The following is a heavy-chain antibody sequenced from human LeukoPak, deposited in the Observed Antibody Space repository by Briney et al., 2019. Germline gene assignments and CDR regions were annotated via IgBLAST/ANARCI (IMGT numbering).Heavy chain of an antibody. V-gene: IGHV1-8*01. CDR3: ARGRMITFGGVIAN. CDR2: MNPNSGNT. D-gene: IGHD3-16*02. Sequence: GASVKVSCKASGYTFTSYDINWVRQATGQGLEWMGWMNPNSGNTGYAQKFQGRVTMTRNTSISTAYMELSSLRSEDTAVYYCARGRMITFGGVIANWGQGTLVTVSS. CDR1: GYTFTSYD. J-gene: IGHJ4*02.